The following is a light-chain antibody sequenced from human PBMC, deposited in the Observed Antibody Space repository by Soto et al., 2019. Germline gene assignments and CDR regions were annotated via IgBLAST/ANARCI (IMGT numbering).Light chain of an antibody. CDR3: MQSIQLPLT. Sequence: DILMTQTPLSLSVTPGQPASISCKSRQSLLHSDGNTYLYWYLQKSGQPPQLLIYEVSNRFPGVPERFSGSGSGTDFTLKISRVEAEDVGVYYCMQSIQLPLTFGGGTKVEIK. CDR1: QSLLHSDGNTY. J-gene: IGKJ4*01. V-gene: IGKV2D-29*01. CDR2: EVS.